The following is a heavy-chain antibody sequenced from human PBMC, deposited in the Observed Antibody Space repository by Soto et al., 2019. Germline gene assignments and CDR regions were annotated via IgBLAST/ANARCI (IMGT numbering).Heavy chain of an antibody. CDR2: IMPIFRTP. V-gene: IGHV1-69*12. CDR1: GGTFRNSA. Sequence: QVQLEQSGAEVKKPGSSVKVSCKASGGTFRNSAISWVRQAPGQGLEWMGGIMPIFRTPDYAQKFQGRVTMTADDSTSTAYVELSGLRSDDTAVYYCARDNDRPQLGGNYYYILDVWGHGTTVTVSS. D-gene: IGHD1-1*01. J-gene: IGHJ6*02. CDR3: ARDNDRPQLGGNYYYILDV.